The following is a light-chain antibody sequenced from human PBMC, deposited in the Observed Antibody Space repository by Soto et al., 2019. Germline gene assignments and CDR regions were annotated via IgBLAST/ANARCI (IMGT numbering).Light chain of an antibody. V-gene: IGKV1-12*01. CDR1: HASNRY. CDR3: QQGNRFPLT. J-gene: IGKJ4*01. Sequence: DIQMTQSPSSVSASVGDRVTSTCPASHASNRYLAWYQQKPGKAPNLLIYTTSSLQSGVPSRFSGSGSGTDFTLTISCLEPEVFATYYCQQGNRFPLTFGGGTKVEIK. CDR2: TTS.